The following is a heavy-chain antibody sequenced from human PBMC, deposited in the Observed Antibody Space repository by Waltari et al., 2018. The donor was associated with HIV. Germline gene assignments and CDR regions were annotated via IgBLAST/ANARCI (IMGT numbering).Heavy chain of an antibody. J-gene: IGHJ4*01. CDR1: GATFTPHF. V-gene: IGHV1-2*06. D-gene: IGHD1-26*01. CDR2: INPDSGDT. CDR3: ARGEDVSLTHLPPGFRLQF. Sequence: QSASAVRARPASVTPSCKPSGATFTPHFIYSFRPAPGQGLEWLGRINPDSGDTTYSQTFQTRVTMTRDTSSASAYMELTRLTSADTATYFCARGEDVSLTHLPPGFRLQFWGQGSLVSVSS.